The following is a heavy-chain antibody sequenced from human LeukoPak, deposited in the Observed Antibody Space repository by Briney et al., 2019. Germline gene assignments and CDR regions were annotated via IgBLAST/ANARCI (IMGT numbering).Heavy chain of an antibody. D-gene: IGHD6-13*01. CDR2: IDPNSGGT. J-gene: IGHJ5*02. CDR3: ARRPPMSAADNWLDP. V-gene: IGHV1-2*06. Sequence: ASVKVSCKASDYIFSGHFIHWVRQAPGRGLEWIGRIDPNSGGTSFAPKFQGRVTMTRDTSISTAYMEVTRLTSDDTAVYYCARRPPMSAADNWLDPWGQGTLVTVSS. CDR1: DYIFSGHF.